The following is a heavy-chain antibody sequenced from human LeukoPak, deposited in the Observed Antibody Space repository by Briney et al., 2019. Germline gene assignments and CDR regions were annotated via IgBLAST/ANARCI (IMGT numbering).Heavy chain of an antibody. V-gene: IGHV3-30-3*01. CDR2: ISYDGSNK. CDR1: GFTFSSYW. D-gene: IGHD3-22*01. J-gene: IGHJ4*02. Sequence: PGGSLRLSCAASGFTFSSYWMSWVRQAPGKGLEWVAVISYDGSNKYYADSVKGRFTISRDNSKNTLYLQMNSLRAEDTAVYYCARDLATMIVVVIGGLTGWGQGTLVTVSS. CDR3: ARDLATMIVVVIGGLTG.